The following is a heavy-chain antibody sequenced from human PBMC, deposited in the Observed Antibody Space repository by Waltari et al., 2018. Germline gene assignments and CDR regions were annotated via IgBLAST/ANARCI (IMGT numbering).Heavy chain of an antibody. V-gene: IGHV4-38-2*01. Sequence: QVQLQESGPGLVKPSETLSLTCAVSGYSISSGYYWGWIRQPPGKGLEWIGSIYHSGSTYYNPSLKSRVTISVDTSKNQFSLKLSSVTAADTAVYYCARHGSPIVGATSWFDYWGQGTLVTVSS. J-gene: IGHJ4*02. D-gene: IGHD1-26*01. CDR3: ARHGSPIVGATSWFDY. CDR1: GYSISSGYY. CDR2: IYHSGST.